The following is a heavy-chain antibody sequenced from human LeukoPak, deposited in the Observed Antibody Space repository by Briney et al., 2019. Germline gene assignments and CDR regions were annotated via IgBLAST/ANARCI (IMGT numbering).Heavy chain of an antibody. CDR2: INHSGRT. CDR1: GGSFSGYY. CDR3: ARTGAAGEGSGFYLRLFDY. D-gene: IGHD3-22*01. Sequence: PSETLSLTRAVYGGSFSGYYWSWIRQPPGKGLEWIGEINHSGRTNYSPSLKSRVTISVDTSKNQFSLKLSSVTAADTAVYYCARTGAAGEGSGFYLRLFDYWGQGTLVTVSS. V-gene: IGHV4-34*01. J-gene: IGHJ4*02.